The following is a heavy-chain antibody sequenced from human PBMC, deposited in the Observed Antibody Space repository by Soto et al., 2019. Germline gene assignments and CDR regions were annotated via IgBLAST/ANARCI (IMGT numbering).Heavy chain of an antibody. CDR1: GYSFTSYW. J-gene: IGHJ6*02. CDR3: ARSYYYGSGSYNYYYYYGMDV. D-gene: IGHD3-10*01. V-gene: IGHV5-51*01. CDR2: IYPGDSDT. Sequence: GESLRISCKGSGYSFTSYWIGWVRQMPGKGLEWMGIIYPGDSDTRYSPSFQGQVTISADKSISTAYLQWSSLKASDTAMYYCARSYYYGSGSYNYYYYYGMDVWGQGTTVTVSS.